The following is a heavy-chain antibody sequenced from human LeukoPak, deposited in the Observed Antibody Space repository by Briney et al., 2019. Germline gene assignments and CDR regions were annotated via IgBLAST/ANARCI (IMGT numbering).Heavy chain of an antibody. Sequence: PSETLSLTCTVSGGSISSYYWSWIRQPPGKGLEWIGYIYYSGSTNYNPSLKSRVTISVDTSKNQFSLKLSSVTAADTAVYYCAKDRVGARPPRYWGQGTLVTVSS. CDR2: IYYSGST. D-gene: IGHD1-26*01. V-gene: IGHV4-59*01. CDR3: AKDRVGARPPRY. J-gene: IGHJ4*02. CDR1: GGSISSYY.